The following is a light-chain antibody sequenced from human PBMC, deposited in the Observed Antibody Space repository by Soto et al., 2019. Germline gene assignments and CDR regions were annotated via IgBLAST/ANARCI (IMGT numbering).Light chain of an antibody. J-gene: IGKJ4*01. CDR2: DAS. Sequence: DIKRTQSPSTLSASVGARVTITCRASQSISSWLAWYQQKPGKAPKLLIYDASSLESGVPSRFSGSGSGTEFTLTISSLQPDDFATYYCQQYNSYSRTFGGGTKVDIK. CDR3: QQYNSYSRT. CDR1: QSISSW. V-gene: IGKV1-5*03.